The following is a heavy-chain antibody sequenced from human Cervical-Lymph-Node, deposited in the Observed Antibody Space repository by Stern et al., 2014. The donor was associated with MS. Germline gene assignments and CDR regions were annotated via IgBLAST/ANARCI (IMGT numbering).Heavy chain of an antibody. CDR1: GFTFSTYG. J-gene: IGHJ4*02. V-gene: IGHV3-30*18. CDR3: AKDRGSGWSLDY. CDR2: ISYDGKNE. Sequence: VQLAESGGGVVQPGRSLRISCAGSGFTFSTYGMPWVRQAPGKGLEWVALISYDGKNEEYVDSVKGRFTISRDNSKNTLYLQMNSLRAEDTAVYYCAKDRGSGWSLDYWGQGTLVTVS. D-gene: IGHD6-19*01.